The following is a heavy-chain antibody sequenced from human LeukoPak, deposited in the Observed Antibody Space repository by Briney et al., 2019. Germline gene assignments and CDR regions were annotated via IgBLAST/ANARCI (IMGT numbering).Heavy chain of an antibody. CDR1: GYTFTGYY. CDR2: INPNSGGT. Sequence: ASVKVSCKASGYTFTGYYMHWVRQAPGQGLEWMGWINPNSGGTNYAQKFQGRVTMTRDTSTSTVYMELSSLRSEDTAVYYCARDGVDSSGWYYFDYWGQGTLVTVSS. CDR3: ARDGVDSSGWYYFDY. J-gene: IGHJ4*02. D-gene: IGHD6-19*01. V-gene: IGHV1-2*02.